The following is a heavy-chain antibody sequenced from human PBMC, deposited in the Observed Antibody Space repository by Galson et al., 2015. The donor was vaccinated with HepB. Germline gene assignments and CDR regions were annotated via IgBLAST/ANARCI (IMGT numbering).Heavy chain of an antibody. V-gene: IGHV3-74*01. J-gene: IGHJ4*02. D-gene: IGHD1-26*01. CDR1: GFTFSSYW. CDR2: INSDGSST. CDR3: ARGMGEWELLQGGSSYYFDY. Sequence: SLRLSCAASGFTFSSYWMHWVRQAPGKGLVWVSRINSDGSSTSYADSVKGRFTISRDNAKNTLYLQMNSLRAEDTAVYYCARGMGEWELLQGGSSYYFDYWGQGTLVTVSS.